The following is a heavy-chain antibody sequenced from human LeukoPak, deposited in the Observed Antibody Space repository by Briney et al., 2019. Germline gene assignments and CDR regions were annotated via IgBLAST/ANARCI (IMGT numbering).Heavy chain of an antibody. CDR2: IYTSGST. D-gene: IGHD2/OR15-2a*01. CDR1: GGSIRTYY. V-gene: IGHV4-4*09. CDR3: ARGDFYRYYFDY. Sequence: SETLSLTCTVSGGSIRTYYWSWIRQPPGKGLEWIGYIYTSGSTNYNPSLKSRVTMSLDTSENQFSLKLSSVTAADTAVYYCARGDFYRYYFDYWGQGTLVTVS. J-gene: IGHJ4*02.